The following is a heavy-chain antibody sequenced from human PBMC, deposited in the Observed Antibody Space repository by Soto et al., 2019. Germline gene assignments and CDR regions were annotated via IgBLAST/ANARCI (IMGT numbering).Heavy chain of an antibody. CDR3: AKDIEDIVVVPAALDY. J-gene: IGHJ4*02. D-gene: IGHD2-2*01. CDR2: ISWNSGSI. CDR1: GFTFDDYA. Sequence: EVQLVESGGGLVQPGRSLRLSCAASGFTFDDYAMHWVRQAPGKGLEWVSGISWNSGSIGYADSVKGRFTISSDKAKNSLYLQMNSLRAEDTALYYCAKDIEDIVVVPAALDYWGQGTLVTVSS. V-gene: IGHV3-9*01.